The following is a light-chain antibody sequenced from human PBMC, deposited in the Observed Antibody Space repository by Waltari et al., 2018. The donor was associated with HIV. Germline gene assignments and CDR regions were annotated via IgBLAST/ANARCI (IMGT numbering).Light chain of an antibody. CDR1: SNDVGGYPF. CDR2: EVS. CDR3: CSYAGSSTYV. V-gene: IGLV2-23*02. Sequence: QSALTQPASVSGSPGQSITVSCTGTSNDVGGYPFVSGYQQNQGKAPKLMIYEVSKRPSGVSNRFSGSKSGNTASLTISGLQAEDEADYYCCSYAGSSTYVFGTGTKVTVL. J-gene: IGLJ1*01.